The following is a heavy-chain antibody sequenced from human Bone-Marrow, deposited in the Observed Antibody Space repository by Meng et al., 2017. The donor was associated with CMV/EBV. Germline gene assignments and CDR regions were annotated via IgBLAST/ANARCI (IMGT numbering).Heavy chain of an antibody. J-gene: IGHJ4*02. V-gene: IGHV3-11*01. CDR1: GFTFSDYY. CDR2: ISSSGSTI. D-gene: IGHD6-6*01. CDR3: ARGAARPFDY. Sequence: GESLKISCAASGFTFSDYYMSWIRQAPGKGLEWASYISSSGSTIYYADSVKGRFTISRDNAKNSLYLQMNSLRAEDTAVYYCARGAARPFDYWGQGTLVTVSS.